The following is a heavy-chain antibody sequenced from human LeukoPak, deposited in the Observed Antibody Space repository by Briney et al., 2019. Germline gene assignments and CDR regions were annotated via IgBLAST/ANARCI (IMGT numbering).Heavy chain of an antibody. CDR1: GYIFTSYD. CDR2: MNPNSGNR. CDR3: ARGGASAAARGFDP. V-gene: IGHV1-8*01. D-gene: IGHD6-13*01. Sequence: ASVKVSCKASGYIFTSYDINWVRQATGQGVEWMGWMNPNSGNRGYAQRFQGRITLTTNTSVSTAYMELGNLRSEDTAVYYCARGGASAAARGFDPWGQGTLVTVSS. J-gene: IGHJ5*02.